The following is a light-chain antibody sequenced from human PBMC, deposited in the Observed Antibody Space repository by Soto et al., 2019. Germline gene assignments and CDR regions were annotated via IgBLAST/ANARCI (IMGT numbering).Light chain of an antibody. J-gene: IGLJ1*01. CDR3: SSYTTSNTRQIV. Sequence: QSALTQPASVSGSPGQSITISCTGASSDVGGYNYVSWYQHHPGKAPKLINYDVTNRPSGASNPFTGSKSGNTASLTISGLQLEDEADYYCSSYTTSNTRQIVFGTGTKVTAL. V-gene: IGLV2-14*03. CDR2: DVT. CDR1: SSDVGGYNY.